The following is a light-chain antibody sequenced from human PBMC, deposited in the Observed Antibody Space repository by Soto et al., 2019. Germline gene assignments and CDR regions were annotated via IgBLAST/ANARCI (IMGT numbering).Light chain of an antibody. CDR3: QQYDTLPRT. J-gene: IGKJ1*01. V-gene: IGKV3-15*01. Sequence: EIVMTQSPATLSVSPGERVTLSCRASQSVSSYLAWYQQKPGQAPRLLIYDASSRATGIPVRFSGSGSGTEFTLTISSLQSEDFGVYYCQQYDTLPRTFGQGTKVEIK. CDR1: QSVSSY. CDR2: DAS.